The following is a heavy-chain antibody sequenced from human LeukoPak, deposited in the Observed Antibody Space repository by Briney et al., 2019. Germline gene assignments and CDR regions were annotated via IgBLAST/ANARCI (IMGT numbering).Heavy chain of an antibody. V-gene: IGHV3-48*01. D-gene: IGHD3-10*01. CDR2: ISGDGNAK. CDR3: ARDYVFALDY. J-gene: IGHJ4*02. Sequence: VGSLRLSPAPSRFSFSGYSINSGRQAPGKGVGWGSYISGDGNAKHYTDSVKGLFTISRDNAMNALYLQRNSLRAEDTAVYFFARDYVFALDYWSQGTLVTVSS. CDR1: RFSFSGYS.